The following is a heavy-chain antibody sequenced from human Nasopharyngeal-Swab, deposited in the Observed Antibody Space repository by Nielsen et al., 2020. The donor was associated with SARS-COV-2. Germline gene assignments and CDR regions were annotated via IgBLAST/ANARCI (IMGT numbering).Heavy chain of an antibody. D-gene: IGHD1-7*01. CDR1: GDSVSSNSAA. V-gene: IGHV6-1*01. J-gene: IGHJ6*02. Sequence: QTLSLTRAISGDSVSSNSAAWNWIRQSPSRGLEWLGRTYYRSKSYNDYAVSVKSRITINPDTSKNQFSLQLNSVTPEDTAVYYCARESLELRYYGMDVWGQGTTVTVSS. CDR2: TYYRSKSYN. CDR3: ARESLELRYYGMDV.